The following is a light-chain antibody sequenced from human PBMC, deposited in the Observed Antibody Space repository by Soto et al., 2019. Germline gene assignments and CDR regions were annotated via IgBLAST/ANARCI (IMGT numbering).Light chain of an antibody. CDR2: GTS. Sequence: VVLTQSPGTLSLSPGERATLSCRASRSVGSNYLAWYQQKPGQAPRLLIPGTSRRATGIPDRFSGSGSGTDFTLTISRLEPEDFAVYYCQQYADSPLLSFGGGTRLDI. CDR1: RSVGSNY. CDR3: QQYADSPLLS. J-gene: IGKJ4*01. V-gene: IGKV3-20*01.